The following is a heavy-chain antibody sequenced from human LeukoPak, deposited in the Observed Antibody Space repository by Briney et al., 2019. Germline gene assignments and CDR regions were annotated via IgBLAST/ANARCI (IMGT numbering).Heavy chain of an antibody. D-gene: IGHD4-23*01. CDR2: ISSSSSYI. V-gene: IGHV3-21*04. J-gene: IGHJ5*02. CDR1: GFTFSSYS. CDR3: AKDKTGNSYNWFDP. Sequence: GGSLRLSCAAPGFTFSSYSMNWVRQAPGKGLEWVSSISSSSSYIYYADSVKGRFTISRDNAKNSLYLQMNSLRAEDTAVYYCAKDKTGNSYNWFDPWGQGTLVTVSS.